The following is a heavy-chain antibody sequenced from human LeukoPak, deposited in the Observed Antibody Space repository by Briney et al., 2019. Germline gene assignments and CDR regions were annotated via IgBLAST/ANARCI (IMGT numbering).Heavy chain of an antibody. J-gene: IGHJ6*02. CDR3: AREVVSSSWPYYGMDV. Sequence: GGSLRLSCAASGFTFSSYAMSWVRQAPGKGLECISVLYSGGSRYYADSVKGRFTISRDNSKNTLYLQMNSLRAEDTAVYYCAREVVSSSWPYYGMDVWGQGTTVTVSS. CDR2: LYSGGSR. CDR1: GFTFSSYA. D-gene: IGHD6-13*01. V-gene: IGHV3-53*01.